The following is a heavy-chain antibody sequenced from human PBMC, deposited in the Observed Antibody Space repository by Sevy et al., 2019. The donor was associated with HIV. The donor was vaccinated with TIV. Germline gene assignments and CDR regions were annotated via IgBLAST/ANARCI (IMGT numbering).Heavy chain of an antibody. J-gene: IGHJ6*02. D-gene: IGHD5-18*01. CDR3: ARDVGYIDYYGMDV. CDR2: ISYDGSNK. Sequence: GGSLRLSCAASGFTFSSYAMHWVRQAPGKGLEWVAVISYDGSNKYYADSVKGRFTISRDNSKNTLYLQMNSLRAEDTAVYYCARDVGYIDYYGMDVWGQGTTVTVSS. V-gene: IGHV3-30*04. CDR1: GFTFSSYA.